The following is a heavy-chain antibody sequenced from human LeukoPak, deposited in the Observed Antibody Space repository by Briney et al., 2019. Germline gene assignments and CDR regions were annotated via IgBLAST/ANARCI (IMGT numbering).Heavy chain of an antibody. CDR1: GFTVSSNY. J-gene: IGHJ4*02. V-gene: IGHV3-53*01. D-gene: IGHD3-9*01. CDR3: AKANVDDILTGSYYFDY. Sequence: PGGSLRLSCAASGFTVSSNYMSWVRQAPGKGLEWVSVIYSGGSTYYADSVKGRFTISRDNSKNTLYLQMNSLRAEDTAVYYCAKANVDDILTGSYYFDYWGQGTLVTVSS. CDR2: IYSGGST.